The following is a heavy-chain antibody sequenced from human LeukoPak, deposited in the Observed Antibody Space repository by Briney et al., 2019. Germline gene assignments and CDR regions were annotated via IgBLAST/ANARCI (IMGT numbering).Heavy chain of an antibody. V-gene: IGHV3-23*01. J-gene: IGHJ4*02. CDR1: GFTFSSYA. CDR3: AKGLLGYCTNGVCPFDY. CDR2: ISGSGGST. D-gene: IGHD2-8*01. Sequence: PGGSLRLSCAASGFTFSSYAMSWVRQAPGKGLEWVSAISGSGGSTYYADSVKGRFTISRDNSKNTLYLQMNSLRAQDTAVYYCAKGLLGYCTNGVCPFDYWGQGTLVTVSS.